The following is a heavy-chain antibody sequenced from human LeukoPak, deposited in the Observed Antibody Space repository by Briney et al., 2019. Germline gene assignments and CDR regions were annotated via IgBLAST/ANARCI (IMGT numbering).Heavy chain of an antibody. J-gene: IGHJ5*02. CDR2: ISSNSSYI. D-gene: IGHD2-15*01. CDR1: GFTFSSYS. Sequence: PGGSLRLSCVASGFTFSSYSMNWVRQAPGKGLEWVSSISSNSSYIYYADSVKGRFTISRDNAKNSVDLQMNSLRAEDTAVYYCARDRLLHCSGGSYCIGWFDPWGQGTLVTVSS. CDR3: ARDRLLHCSGGSYCIGWFDP. V-gene: IGHV3-21*01.